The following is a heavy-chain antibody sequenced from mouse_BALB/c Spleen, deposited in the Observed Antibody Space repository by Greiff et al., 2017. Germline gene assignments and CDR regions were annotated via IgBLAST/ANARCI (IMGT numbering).Heavy chain of an antibody. V-gene: IGHV5-6-4*01. CDR1: GFTFSSYT. J-gene: IGHJ4*01. Sequence: EVQGVESGGGLVKPGGSLELSCAASGFTFSSYTMSWVRQTPEKRLEWVATISSGGSYTYYPDSVKGRFTISRDNAKNTLYLQMSSLKSEDTAMYYCTRGGPYDYYAMDYWGQGTSVTVSS. CDR2: ISSGGSYT. CDR3: TRGGPYDYYAMDY.